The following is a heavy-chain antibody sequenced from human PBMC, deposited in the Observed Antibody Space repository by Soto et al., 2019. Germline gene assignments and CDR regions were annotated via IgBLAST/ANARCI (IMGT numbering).Heavy chain of an antibody. CDR1: GYSFTSYW. V-gene: IGHV5-51*01. D-gene: IGHD6-13*01. J-gene: IGHJ6*02. Sequence: PGESLKISCKGSGYSFTSYWIGWVRQMPGKGLEWMGIIYPGDSDTRYSPSFQGQVTISADKSISTAYLQWSSLKASDTAMYYCARHKQQLVPSTSYYYYYGMDVWGQGTTVTVSS. CDR2: IYPGDSDT. CDR3: ARHKQQLVPSTSYYYYYGMDV.